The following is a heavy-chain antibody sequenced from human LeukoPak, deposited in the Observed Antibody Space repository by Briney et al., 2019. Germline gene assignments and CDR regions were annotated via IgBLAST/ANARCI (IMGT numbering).Heavy chain of an antibody. CDR1: GFTFSSYE. D-gene: IGHD4-17*01. Sequence: GGSLRLSCAASGFTFSSYEMSWVRQAPGKGLEWVSYISSSCSTIYYADSVKGRFTISRDNAKNSLYLQMNSLRAEDTAVYYCASLYGDYGADYWGQGTLVTVSS. J-gene: IGHJ4*02. CDR2: ISSSCSTI. V-gene: IGHV3-48*03. CDR3: ASLYGDYGADY.